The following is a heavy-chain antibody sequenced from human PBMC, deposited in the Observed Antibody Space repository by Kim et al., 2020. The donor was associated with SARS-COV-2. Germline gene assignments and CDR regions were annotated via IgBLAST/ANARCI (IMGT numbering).Heavy chain of an antibody. Sequence: GGSLRLSCAASGFTFSSYAMSWVRQAPGKGLEWVSAISGSGGSTYYADSVKGRFTISRDNSKNTLYLQMNSLRAEDTAVYYCAKALGRITFGGVIYPGFDYWGQGTLVTVSS. V-gene: IGHV3-23*01. CDR3: AKALGRITFGGVIYPGFDY. D-gene: IGHD3-16*02. J-gene: IGHJ4*02. CDR2: ISGSGGST. CDR1: GFTFSSYA.